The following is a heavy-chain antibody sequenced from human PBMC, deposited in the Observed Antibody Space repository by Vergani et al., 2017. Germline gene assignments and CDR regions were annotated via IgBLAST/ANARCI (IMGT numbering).Heavy chain of an antibody. CDR1: GGSISSGGYY. CDR3: ARDRIVYGSGSNRVWYFDL. CDR2: IYYSGST. J-gene: IGHJ2*01. Sequence: QVQLQESGPGLVKPSQTLSLTCTVSGGSISSGGYYWSWIRQHPGKGLEWIGYIYYSGSTYYNPSLKSRVTISVDTSKNQFSLKLSSVTAADTAVYYCARDRIVYGSGSNRVWYFDLWGRGTLVTVSS. V-gene: IGHV4-31*03. D-gene: IGHD3-10*01.